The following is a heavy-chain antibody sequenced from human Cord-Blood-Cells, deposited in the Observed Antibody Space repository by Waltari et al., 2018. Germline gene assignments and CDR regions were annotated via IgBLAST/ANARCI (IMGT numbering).Heavy chain of an antibody. CDR1: GGSISSSSYY. J-gene: IGHJ4*02. V-gene: IGHV4-39*01. CDR2: LYYSGRT. Sequence: QLQLQESGPGLVKPSETLSLTCTVSGGSISSSSYYWGWIRQPPGKGLEWIGSLYYSGRTYYNPSRKSRVTISVDTSKNQFSLKLSSVIAADTAVYYCARIWSCSGGSCYSYFDYWGQGTLVTVSS. D-gene: IGHD2-15*01. CDR3: ARIWSCSGGSCYSYFDY.